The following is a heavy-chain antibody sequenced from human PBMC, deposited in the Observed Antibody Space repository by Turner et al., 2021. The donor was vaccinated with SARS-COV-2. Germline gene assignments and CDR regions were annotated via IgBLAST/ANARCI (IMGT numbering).Heavy chain of an antibody. Sequence: EVQLLESGGGLVQPGGSLRLPCAASGFTFSSYAMSWVRQAPGKGLGWVSAISGSGGRTYYADSVKGRFTISRDNSKNTLYLQMNSLRVEDTAVYYCAKDGYDGIYCSGGSCYSGWFDPWGQGTLVTVSS. CDR1: GFTFSSYA. D-gene: IGHD2-15*01. V-gene: IGHV3-23*01. CDR2: ISGSGGRT. CDR3: AKDGYDGIYCSGGSCYSGWFDP. J-gene: IGHJ5*02.